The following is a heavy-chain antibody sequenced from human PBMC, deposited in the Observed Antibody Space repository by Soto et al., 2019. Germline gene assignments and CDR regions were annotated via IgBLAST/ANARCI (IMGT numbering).Heavy chain of an antibody. CDR3: ARVESSGSYFDS. Sequence: SETLSLTCTVSGGSISSDDYYWSWIRQPPGKGLEWIGYIYYSGSTYYNPSLKSRATISVDTSKNQFTLKLSSVTAADTAMYDCARVESSGSYFDSWGQGTLVTVSS. V-gene: IGHV4-30-4*02. D-gene: IGHD3-22*01. CDR1: GGSISSDDYY. J-gene: IGHJ4*02. CDR2: IYYSGST.